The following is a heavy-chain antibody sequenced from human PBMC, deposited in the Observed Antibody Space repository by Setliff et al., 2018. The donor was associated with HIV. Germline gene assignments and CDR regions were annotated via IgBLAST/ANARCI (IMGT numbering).Heavy chain of an antibody. Sequence: GGSLRLSCAASGFTFSTYSMNWVRQAPGKGLEWVSYISRSGDTIDYADSVKGRFTISRDNAKNSVSLQMNSLRVEDTAVYYCARDDWTCSDGTCFPITFDYWGQDTLVTVSS. V-gene: IGHV3-48*01. CDR3: ARDDWTCSDGTCFPITFDY. D-gene: IGHD2-15*01. CDR2: ISRSGDTI. J-gene: IGHJ4*02. CDR1: GFTFSTYS.